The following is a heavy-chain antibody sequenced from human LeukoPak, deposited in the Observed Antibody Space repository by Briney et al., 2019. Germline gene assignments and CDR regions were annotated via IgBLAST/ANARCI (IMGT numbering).Heavy chain of an antibody. D-gene: IGHD6-19*01. J-gene: IGHJ4*02. CDR1: GFTVSSNY. CDR3: ARILGVQWLVLDY. V-gene: IGHV3-66*01. Sequence: PGGSLRLSCAASGFTVSSNYMSWVRQAPGKGLEWVSIIYSGGSTYYADSLKGRFTISRDNAKKSLYLQMNSLRAEDTAIYYCARILGVQWLVLDYWGRGTLVTVSS. CDR2: IYSGGST.